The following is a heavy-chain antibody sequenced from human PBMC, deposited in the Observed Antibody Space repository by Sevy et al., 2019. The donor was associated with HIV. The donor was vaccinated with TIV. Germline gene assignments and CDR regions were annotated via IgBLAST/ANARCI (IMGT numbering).Heavy chain of an antibody. Sequence: GGSLRLSCAASGFIFSDYDMSWVRQAPGKGLEWISVISSRSSYIKYADSLKGRVTISRDNANNSLFLQLNSLRAEDTAVYYCARAVDHYDIGGLHYWGQGALVTVSS. V-gene: IGHV3-11*05. CDR2: ISSRSSYI. J-gene: IGHJ4*02. CDR1: GFIFSDYD. CDR3: ARAVDHYDIGGLHY. D-gene: IGHD3-22*01.